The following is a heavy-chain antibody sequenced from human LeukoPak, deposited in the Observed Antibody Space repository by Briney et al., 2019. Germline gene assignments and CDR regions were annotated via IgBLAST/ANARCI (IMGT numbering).Heavy chain of an antibody. V-gene: IGHV1-2*02. Sequence: ASVKVSCKASGYTFTDYDMHWVRQAPGQRLEWMGWINPNSDTNYAQKFQGRVTMTRDTSTSTGYMELTRLTSDDTAVYSCARIRWMDSWGQGTLVTVSS. J-gene: IGHJ5*01. CDR1: GYTFTDYD. CDR3: ARIRWMDS. CDR2: INPNSDT.